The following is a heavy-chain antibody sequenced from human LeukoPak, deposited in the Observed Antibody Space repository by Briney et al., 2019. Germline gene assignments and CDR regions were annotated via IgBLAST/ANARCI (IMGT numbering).Heavy chain of an antibody. Sequence: GGSLRLSCIASGVTVSASAVSWVRQAPGRGLAWVSSLSGSGGTTSYADSVKGRFTVSRDDSKNTLYLQMNSLTTEDTAVYYCAKDRLGSGNWGQGTLVTVSS. CDR2: LSGSGGTT. CDR1: GVTVSASA. CDR3: AKDRLGSGN. V-gene: IGHV3-23*01. J-gene: IGHJ4*02. D-gene: IGHD3-10*01.